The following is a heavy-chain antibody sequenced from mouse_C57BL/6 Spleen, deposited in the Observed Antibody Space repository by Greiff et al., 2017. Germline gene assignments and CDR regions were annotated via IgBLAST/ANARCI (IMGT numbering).Heavy chain of an antibody. D-gene: IGHD2-3*01. CDR1: GYTFTEYT. V-gene: IGHV1-62-2*01. Sequence: VQLQESGAELVKPGASVKLSCKASGYTFTEYTIHWVKQRSGQGLEWIGWFYPGSGSIKYNEKFKDKATLTADKSSSTVYMELSRLTSEDSAVYFCARHLYDGYIYYYAMDYWGQGTSVTVSS. J-gene: IGHJ4*01. CDR2: FYPGSGSI. CDR3: ARHLYDGYIYYYAMDY.